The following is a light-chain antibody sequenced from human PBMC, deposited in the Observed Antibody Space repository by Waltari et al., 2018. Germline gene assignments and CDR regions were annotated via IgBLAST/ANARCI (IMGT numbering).Light chain of an antibody. CDR3: FSFVAANSFV. Sequence: QSALTQPASVSGSPGQSITLSCTGTRNDIGNYDLVSWYQHRPGEAPKLLMYGATKRPSGVSNRFSGSKSGKTASLTISGLQTEDEADYYCFSFVAANSFVFGPGTKVTVL. CDR1: RNDIGNYDL. V-gene: IGLV2-23*01. J-gene: IGLJ1*01. CDR2: GAT.